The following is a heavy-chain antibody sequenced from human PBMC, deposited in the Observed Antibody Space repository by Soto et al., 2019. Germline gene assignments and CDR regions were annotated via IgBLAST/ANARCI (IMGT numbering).Heavy chain of an antibody. D-gene: IGHD1-26*01. CDR3: AREPKSFLVGATALGWFDP. CDR2: IYYSGST. CDR1: NDSISPYY. V-gene: IGHV4-59*01. Sequence: PSETLSLTCTVSNDSISPYYWSWIRQPPGKGLEWIGFIYYSGSTTYNPSLKSRVTISVATSKNQFSLKLSSVTAADTAVYYCAREPKSFLVGATALGWFDPWGQGTLVTVSS. J-gene: IGHJ5*02.